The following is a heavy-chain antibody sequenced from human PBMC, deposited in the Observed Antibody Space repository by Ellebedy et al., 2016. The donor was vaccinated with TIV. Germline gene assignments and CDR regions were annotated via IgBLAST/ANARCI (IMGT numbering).Heavy chain of an antibody. Sequence: GESLKISCAASGFTFSSYGMHWVRQAPGKGLEWVAVISYDGSNKYYADSVKGRFTISRDNAKNSLYLQMNSLRPEDTALYYCAKGAAYRYGAALDWGQGTLVTVSS. CDR2: ISYDGSNK. J-gene: IGHJ4*02. V-gene: IGHV3-30*18. CDR3: AKGAAYRYGAALD. CDR1: GFTFSSYG. D-gene: IGHD5-18*01.